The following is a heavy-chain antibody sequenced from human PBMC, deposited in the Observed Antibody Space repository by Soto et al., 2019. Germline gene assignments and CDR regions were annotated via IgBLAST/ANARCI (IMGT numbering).Heavy chain of an antibody. CDR1: GVSMRNSY. CDR3: ARGGGVPALGDP. V-gene: IGHV4-4*07. D-gene: IGHD3-16*01. Sequence: LSLTCSVSGVSMRNSYWTWIRQAAGKGLEWIGRISTSGNTNYNPSLNSRLTMSVDTSKNQVSLKLTSVTAADTAVYYCARGGGVPALGDPWGQGTLVTVSS. J-gene: IGHJ5*02. CDR2: ISTSGNT.